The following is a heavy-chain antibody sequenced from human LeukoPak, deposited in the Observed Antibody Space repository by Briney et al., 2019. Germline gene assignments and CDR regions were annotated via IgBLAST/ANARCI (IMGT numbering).Heavy chain of an antibody. CDR3: ARDEGRHYYDSSGYYRNNWFDP. D-gene: IGHD3-22*01. CDR2: IYYSGST. V-gene: IGHV4-39*07. Sequence: PSETLSLTCSVSGASISSSSYYWGWIRQPPGKGLEWIGSIYYSGSTYYNPSLKSRVTISVDTSKNQFSLKLSSVTAADTAVYYCARDEGRHYYDSSGYYRNNWFDPWGQGTLVTVSS. CDR1: GASISSSSYY. J-gene: IGHJ5*02.